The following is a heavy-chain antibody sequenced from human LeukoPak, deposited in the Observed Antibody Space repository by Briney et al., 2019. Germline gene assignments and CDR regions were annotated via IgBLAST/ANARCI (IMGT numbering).Heavy chain of an antibody. CDR1: GGSFSGYY. V-gene: IGHV4-34*01. Sequence: SETLTLTCAVYGGSFSGYYWSWIRQPPGKGLEWIGETNHSGSTNYNPSLKSRGTISGDKSKNQFSLKLSSGPAADTAVYYCARVAPGVVVTAPYYYYYYYMDVWGKGTTVTVSS. D-gene: IGHD2-21*02. CDR3: ARVAPGVVVTAPYYYYYYYMDV. J-gene: IGHJ6*03. CDR2: TNHSGST.